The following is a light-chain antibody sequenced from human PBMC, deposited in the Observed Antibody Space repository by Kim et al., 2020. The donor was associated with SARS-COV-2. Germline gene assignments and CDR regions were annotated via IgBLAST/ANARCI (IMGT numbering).Light chain of an antibody. Sequence: PGERATLSCRASQTVSNNYLAWYQHKPGQAPRLLIFGASSRATGIPDRFSGSGSETDFTLTIGSLEPEDFAEYYCQQYGTPPLTFGGGTKV. CDR3: QQYGTPPLT. V-gene: IGKV3-20*01. CDR2: GAS. J-gene: IGKJ4*01. CDR1: QTVSNNY.